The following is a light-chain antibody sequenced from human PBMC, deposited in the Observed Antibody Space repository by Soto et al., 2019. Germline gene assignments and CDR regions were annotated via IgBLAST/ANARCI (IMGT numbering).Light chain of an antibody. CDR3: SSHTISSALQV. Sequence: QSALTQPASVSGSPGQSITISCTGTSGDIGSYNRVSWYQQHPGKAPKLMIYGVSNRPSGVSNRFSGSKSGNTASLTISGLQADDEADYYCSSHTISSALQVFGTGTKVTVL. J-gene: IGLJ1*01. CDR2: GVS. V-gene: IGLV2-14*01. CDR1: SGDIGSYNR.